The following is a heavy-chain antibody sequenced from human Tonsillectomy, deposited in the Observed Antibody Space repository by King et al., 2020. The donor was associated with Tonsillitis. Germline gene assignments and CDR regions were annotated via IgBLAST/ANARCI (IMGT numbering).Heavy chain of an antibody. J-gene: IGHJ4*02. CDR1: GFTFSDYY. D-gene: IGHD2-2*01. CDR2: ISNSYM. Sequence: VQLVESGGGLVKPGGTLRLSCAASGFTFSDYYISWIRQAPGKGLEWGSYISNSYMYYSDSVKGRFTISRDNAKNSLYLQMNSLRAEDTAVYYCARDYPYDQSPFDYWGQGTLVTVSS. CDR3: ARDYPYDQSPFDY. V-gene: IGHV3-11*01.